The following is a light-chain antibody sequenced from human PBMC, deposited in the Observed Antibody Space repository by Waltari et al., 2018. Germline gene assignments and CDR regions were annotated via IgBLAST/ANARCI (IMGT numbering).Light chain of an antibody. V-gene: IGLV1-44*01. J-gene: IGLJ2*01. CDR2: NND. Sequence: QAVLTQPPSASGTPGQTVTISCSGSRSNIGRNTVTWYQQLPGTTPKVLIYNNDQRPAGVPYRISGSTSGTSVSLAISGLQSDDEADYYCSTWDDGLAGGVVFGGGTKLTVL. CDR3: STWDDGLAGGVV. CDR1: RSNIGRNT.